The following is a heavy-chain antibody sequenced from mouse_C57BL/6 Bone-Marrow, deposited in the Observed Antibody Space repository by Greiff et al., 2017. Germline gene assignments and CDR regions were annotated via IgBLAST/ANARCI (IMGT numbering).Heavy chain of an antibody. Sequence: VQLKESGGDLVKPGGSLKLSCAASGFTFSSYGMSWVRQTPDKRLEWVATISSGGSYTYYPDSVKGRFTISRDNAKNTLYLQMSSLKSEDTAMYYCARGGGYYNYYAMDYWGQGTSVTVSS. D-gene: IGHD2-3*01. CDR3: ARGGGYYNYYAMDY. CDR2: ISSGGSYT. J-gene: IGHJ4*01. V-gene: IGHV5-6*01. CDR1: GFTFSSYG.